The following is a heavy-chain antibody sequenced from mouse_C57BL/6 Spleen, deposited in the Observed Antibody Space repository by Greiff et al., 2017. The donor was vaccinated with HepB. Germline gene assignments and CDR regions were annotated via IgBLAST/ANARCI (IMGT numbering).Heavy chain of an antibody. CDR3: ARYIRFYGYFEG. J-gene: IGHJ1*03. CDR2: IDPSDSYT. V-gene: IGHV1-69*01. Sequence: VQLQQSGAELVMPGASVKLSCKASGYTFTSYWMHWVKQRPGQGLEWIGEIDPSDSYTNYNQKFKGKSTLTVYKSSSTAYMQLSSLTSEDSAVYYCARYIRFYGYFEGWGTGTTVTVSS. CDR1: GYTFTSYW.